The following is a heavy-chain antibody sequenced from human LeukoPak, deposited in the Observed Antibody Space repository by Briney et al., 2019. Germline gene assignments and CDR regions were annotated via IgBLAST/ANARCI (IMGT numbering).Heavy chain of an antibody. V-gene: IGHV1-18*01. D-gene: IGHD6-19*01. CDR1: GYTFTSYN. J-gene: IGHJ4*02. CDR3: ARWSSGSDY. CDR2: ISAYNGYT. Sequence: ASVKVSCKASGYTFTSYNINWVRQAPGQGLEWMGWISAYNGYTYSAQKFQGRVTMTTDTSTSTAYMDLRSLRSDDTAVYYCARWSSGSDYWGQGTLVTVSS.